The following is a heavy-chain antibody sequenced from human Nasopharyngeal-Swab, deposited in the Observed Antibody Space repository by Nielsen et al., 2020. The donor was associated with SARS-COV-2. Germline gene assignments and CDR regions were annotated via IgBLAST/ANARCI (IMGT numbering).Heavy chain of an antibody. CDR3: ARALGESPAY. CDR2: IYPGGNT. D-gene: IGHD2-21*01. V-gene: IGHV3-53*01. J-gene: IGHJ4*02. CDR1: GFPVSSHY. Sequence: GVLKISCAASGFPVSSHYMYWVRQAPGRGLEWVSVIYPGGNTYFADSVRGRFTISRDTSKNTVYLQMNSLRAEDTAVYYCARALGESPAYWGQGTLVTVSS.